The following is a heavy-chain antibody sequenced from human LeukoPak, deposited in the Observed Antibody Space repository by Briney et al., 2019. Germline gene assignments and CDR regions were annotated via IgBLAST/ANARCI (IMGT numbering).Heavy chain of an antibody. J-gene: IGHJ4*02. CDR3: PRGGSDWYFLD. CDR1: GSTFSSYG. D-gene: IGHD6-13*01. V-gene: IGHV3-30*04. Sequence: GGSLRLSCAASGSTFSSYGFHWVRQAPGKGLEWVAVISYNGNKKYYADSVKGRFTISRDNSRFTLFLEMNSLRIEDTAVYYCPRGGSDWYFLDWGQGSLVTVSS. CDR2: ISYNGNKK.